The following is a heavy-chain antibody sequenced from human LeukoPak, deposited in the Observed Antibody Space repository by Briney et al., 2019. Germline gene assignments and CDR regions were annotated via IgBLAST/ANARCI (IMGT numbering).Heavy chain of an antibody. D-gene: IGHD6-6*01. CDR3: ARDIAARAYGMDV. CDR2: IYSGGST. V-gene: IGHV3-53*01. J-gene: IGHJ6*02. CDR1: GFTVSSNY. Sequence: GGSLRLSCAASGFTVSSNYMSWVRQAPGKGLEWVSVIYSGGSTYYADSVKGRFTISRDNSKNTLYLQMNSLRAEDTAVYYCARDIAARAYGMDVWGQGTTVTVSS.